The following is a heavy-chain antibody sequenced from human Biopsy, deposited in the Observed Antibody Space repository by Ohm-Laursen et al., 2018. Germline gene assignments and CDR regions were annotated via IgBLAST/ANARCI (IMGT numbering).Heavy chain of an antibody. J-gene: IGHJ5*01. CDR2: ISASSSYI. CDR3: ATELLPPGVGGPWLDS. V-gene: IGHV3-21*06. Sequence: SLRLSCAAFGVTLSGYGMNWVRQAPGKGLEWVSSISASSSYIYYADSVKGRFAVSRDNTKNTLYLQMNSLRAADTAIYFCATELLPPGVGGPWLDSWGQGTPVIVSS. CDR1: GVTLSGYG. D-gene: IGHD3-10*01.